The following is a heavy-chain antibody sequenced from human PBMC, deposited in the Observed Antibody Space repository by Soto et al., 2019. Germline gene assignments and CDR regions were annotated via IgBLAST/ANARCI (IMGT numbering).Heavy chain of an antibody. CDR2: ISPTGGTT. V-gene: IGHV3-64D*06. Sequence: GGSLRLSCSASGFTVSTSPSHWVRQAPGKGLEYVSAISPTGGTTYYADSLKGRFTTSRDNSKSTLYLHMSGLRTEDTAVYYCGRKEVSGPIDYWGQGTLVTVS. CDR3: GRKEVSGPIDY. J-gene: IGHJ4*02. CDR1: GFTVSTSP.